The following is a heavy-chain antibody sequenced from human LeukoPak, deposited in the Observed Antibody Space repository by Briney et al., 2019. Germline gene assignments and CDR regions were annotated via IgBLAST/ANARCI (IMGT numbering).Heavy chain of an antibody. Sequence: GGSLRLSCVASGFTFSTSWVTWVRQAPGKGLEGVANIDKHGSGKYYVDSVKGRFAISRDNAKNSLYLQMNSLRPEDTAIYYCAREGYGPGNYPIDLWGQGTLVTVSS. D-gene: IGHD3-10*01. CDR1: GFTFSTSW. J-gene: IGHJ5*02. CDR2: IDKHGSGK. CDR3: AREGYGPGNYPIDL. V-gene: IGHV3-7*01.